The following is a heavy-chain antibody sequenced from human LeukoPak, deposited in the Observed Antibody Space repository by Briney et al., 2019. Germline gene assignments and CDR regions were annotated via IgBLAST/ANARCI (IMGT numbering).Heavy chain of an antibody. CDR1: GGSFSGYY. CDR3: ARVLTDDQQLVLEWGPFDY. J-gene: IGHJ4*02. V-gene: IGHV4-34*01. Sequence: SETLSLTCAVYGGSFSGYYWSWIRQPPGEGLEWIGEINHSGSTNYNPSLKSRVTISVDTSKNQFSLKLSSVTAADTAVYYCARVLTDDQQLVLEWGPFDYWGQGTLVTVSS. D-gene: IGHD6-13*01. CDR2: INHSGST.